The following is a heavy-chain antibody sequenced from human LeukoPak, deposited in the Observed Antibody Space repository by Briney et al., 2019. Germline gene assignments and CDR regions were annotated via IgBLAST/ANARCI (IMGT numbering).Heavy chain of an antibody. V-gene: IGHV3-43*01. CDR2: ISWDGISP. D-gene: IGHD2-2*02. J-gene: IGHJ5*02. Sequence: QPGGPLRLSCAASGFTFDDYIMHWVRQAPGKGLEWVSLISWDGISPYYADSVKGRFTVSRDNSQNSLYLQMNSLRSEDTAWYYCARDINTCSSTSCYTSGLGSWGQGTLVTVSS. CDR3: ARDINTCSSTSCYTSGLGS. CDR1: GFTFDDYI.